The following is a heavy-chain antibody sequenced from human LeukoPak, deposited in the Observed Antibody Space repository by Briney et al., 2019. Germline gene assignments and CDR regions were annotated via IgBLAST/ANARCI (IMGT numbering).Heavy chain of an antibody. V-gene: IGHV3-74*01. CDR2: IYIDGTGI. CDR1: GFTFSKYW. D-gene: IGHD5-18*01. J-gene: IGHJ3*01. Sequence: GGSLRLSCAASGFTFSKYWMHWVRQAPGKGLVWVSRIYIDGTGIVYAGSVKGRFIISRDNAKNTLYLQMNSLRVEDTAVYYCARAPPSNGYSYHFDVWGQGTMVTVSS. CDR3: ARAPPSNGYSYHFDV.